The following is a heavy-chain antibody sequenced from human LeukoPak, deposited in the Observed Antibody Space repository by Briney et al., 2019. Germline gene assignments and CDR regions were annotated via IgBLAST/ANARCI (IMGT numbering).Heavy chain of an antibody. J-gene: IGHJ6*03. D-gene: IGHD3-10*01. CDR2: ISWNSGSI. CDR3: AKDYGSGSYYSYYYMDV. CDR1: GFTFSNYW. Sequence: GGSLRLSCAASGFTFSNYWMSWVRQAPGKGLEWVSGISWNSGSIGYADSVKGRFTISRDNAKNSLYLQMNSLRAEDTALYYCAKDYGSGSYYSYYYMDVWGKGTTVTISS. V-gene: IGHV3-9*01.